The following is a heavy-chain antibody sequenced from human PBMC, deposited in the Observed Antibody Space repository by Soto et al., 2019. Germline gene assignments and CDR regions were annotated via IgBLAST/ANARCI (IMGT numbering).Heavy chain of an antibody. J-gene: IGHJ4*02. V-gene: IGHV4-34*01. D-gene: IGHD2-2*01. Sequence: SXTRSLTCAVYGGSFSGYYWSWIRQPPGKGLEWIGEINHSGSTNYNPSLKSRVTISVDTSKNQFSLKLSSVTAADTAVYYCARNQLRKGVDYWGQGTLVTVSS. CDR2: INHSGST. CDR1: GGSFSGYY. CDR3: ARNQLRKGVDY.